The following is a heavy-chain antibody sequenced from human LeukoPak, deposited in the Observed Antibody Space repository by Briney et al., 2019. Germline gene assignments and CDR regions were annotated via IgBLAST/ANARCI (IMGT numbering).Heavy chain of an antibody. CDR2: IYSGGST. CDR1: GFTVSSNY. D-gene: IGHD6-13*01. V-gene: IGHV3-66*01. CDR3: ARAGPSSSWHQFDY. Sequence: GGSLRLSCAASGFTVSSNYMSWVRQAPGKGLEWVSVIYSGGSTYYADSVKGRFTISRDNSKNTLYLQMNRLRAEDTAVYYCARAGPSSSWHQFDYWGQGTLVTVSS. J-gene: IGHJ4*02.